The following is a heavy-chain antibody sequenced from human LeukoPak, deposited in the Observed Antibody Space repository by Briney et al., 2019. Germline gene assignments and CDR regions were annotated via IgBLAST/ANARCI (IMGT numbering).Heavy chain of an antibody. J-gene: IGHJ5*02. D-gene: IGHD1-7*01. CDR3: ARGLNWNYDLGWVAP. V-gene: IGHV1-18*01. CDR2: ISGYNGNT. Sequence: GASVKVSCKASGYSFNSCSVTWVRQAPGQGLEWMGWISGYNGNTKYAQKFQGRVTLTTDTSTSTAYMELTSLRSDDTAIYYGARGLNWNYDLGWVAPWGQGTLVAVSS. CDR1: GYSFNSCS.